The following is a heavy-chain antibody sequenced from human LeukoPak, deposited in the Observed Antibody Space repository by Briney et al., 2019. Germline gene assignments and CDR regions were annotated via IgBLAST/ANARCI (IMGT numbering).Heavy chain of an antibody. D-gene: IGHD3-22*01. CDR3: ARVVLDHYYDSSGYLGTLDY. CDR1: GYTFTNYG. CDR2: INTYNGNT. V-gene: IGHV1-18*01. J-gene: IGHJ4*02. Sequence: ASVKVSCKASGYTFTNYGISWVRQAPGQGLEWMGWINTYNGNTNYAQKFQGRVTMSTDTSTSTAYMELRSLRSDDTAVYYCARVVLDHYYDSSGYLGTLDYWGQGTLVTVSS.